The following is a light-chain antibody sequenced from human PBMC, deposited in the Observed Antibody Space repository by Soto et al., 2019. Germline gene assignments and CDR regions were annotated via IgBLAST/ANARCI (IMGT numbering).Light chain of an antibody. J-gene: IGLJ1*01. CDR3: QSYDKSLTAYV. CDR1: SSSIGAGYE. Sequence: QSVLTQPPSVSGAPGQRVTISCSGTSSSIGAGYEVHWYHQLPGTAPKLVVSGNGNRPSGVPDRLSASKSGTSASLAITGLHAEDGGHYYCQSYDKSLTAYVFGTGTKVTVL. CDR2: GNG. V-gene: IGLV1-40*01.